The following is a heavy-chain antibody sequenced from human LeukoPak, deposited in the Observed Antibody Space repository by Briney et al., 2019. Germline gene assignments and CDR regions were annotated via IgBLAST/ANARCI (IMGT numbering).Heavy chain of an antibody. V-gene: IGHV1-69*05. CDR2: IIPIFGTA. J-gene: IGHJ3*02. CDR3: AKRGLRYFGPGAFDI. CDR1: GGTFSSYA. D-gene: IGHD3-9*01. Sequence: SVKVSCKASGGTFSSYAISWVRQAPGQGLEWMGRIIPIFGTANYAQKFQGRVTINTDESTSTAYMELSSLRSEDTAVYYCAKRGLRYFGPGAFDIWGQGTMVTVSS.